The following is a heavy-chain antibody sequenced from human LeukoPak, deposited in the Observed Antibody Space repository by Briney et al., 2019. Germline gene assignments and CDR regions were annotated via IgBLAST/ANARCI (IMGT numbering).Heavy chain of an antibody. J-gene: IGHJ4*02. Sequence: SETLSLTCAVYGGSFSGYYWSWIRQPPGKGLEWIGEINQSGSTNYNPSLKSRVTISGDTSKNQFSLKLTSATAADTAVYYCARRDFWSGYYNYWGQGTLVTVSS. CDR3: ARRDFWSGYYNY. V-gene: IGHV4-34*01. CDR2: INQSGST. CDR1: GGSFSGYY. D-gene: IGHD3-3*01.